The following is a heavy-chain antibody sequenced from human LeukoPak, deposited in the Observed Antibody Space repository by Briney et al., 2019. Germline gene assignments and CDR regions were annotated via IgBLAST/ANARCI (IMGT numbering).Heavy chain of an antibody. Sequence: NPGESLKISCKGSGYSFTSYWISWVRQMPGKGLEWMGRIDPSDSYTNYSPSFQGHVTISADKSISTAYLQWSSLKASDTAMYYCARGGAVERYCSSTSCYWVDAFDIWGQGTMVTVSS. CDR3: ARGGAVERYCSSTSCYWVDAFDI. J-gene: IGHJ3*02. CDR2: IDPSDSYT. V-gene: IGHV5-10-1*01. CDR1: GYSFTSYW. D-gene: IGHD2-2*01.